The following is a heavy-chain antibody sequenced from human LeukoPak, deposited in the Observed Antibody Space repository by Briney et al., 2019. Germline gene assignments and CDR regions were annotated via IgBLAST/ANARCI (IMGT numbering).Heavy chain of an antibody. D-gene: IGHD3-10*01. CDR3: ARAEMVRLGYYYGMDV. J-gene: IGHJ6*02. V-gene: IGHV3-21*01. CDR1: GLTFSSYS. CDR2: ISSSSSYI. Sequence: GGSLRLSCAASGLTFSSYSMNWVRQAPGKGLEWVSSISSSSSYIYYADSVKGRFAISRHNAKNSLYLQMNSMRAEDTAVYYCARAEMVRLGYYYGMDVWGQGTTVTVSS.